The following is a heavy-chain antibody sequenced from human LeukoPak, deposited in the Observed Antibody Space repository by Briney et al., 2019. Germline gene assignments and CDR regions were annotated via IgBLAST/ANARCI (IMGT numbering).Heavy chain of an antibody. CDR3: ARYSTSSGSRWLEP. Sequence: GASLRLSSSASGFTLTSYWMGWVRPGPGQGLVWVAHRKQDGSDKYYVVSVKGKFTISRDNDKNSLYLQMNSLRAEDTAVYYCARYSTSSGSRWLEPWGQGTLVTVSS. CDR1: GFTLTSYW. V-gene: IGHV3-7*01. J-gene: IGHJ5*02. D-gene: IGHD6-19*01. CDR2: RKQDGSDK.